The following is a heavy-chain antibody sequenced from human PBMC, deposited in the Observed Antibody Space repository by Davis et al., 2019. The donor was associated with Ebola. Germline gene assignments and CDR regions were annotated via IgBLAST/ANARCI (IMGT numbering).Heavy chain of an antibody. CDR2: ISSSSSYI. CDR3: ARDRGCTNGVCYTYYYYYYGMDV. CDR1: GFTFSSYS. V-gene: IGHV3-21*01. J-gene: IGHJ6*02. Sequence: GESLKISCAASGFTFSSYSMNWVRQAPGKGLEWVSSISSSSSYIYYADSVKGRFTISRDNSKNTLYLQMNSLRAEDTAVYYCARDRGCTNGVCYTYYYYYYGMDVWGQGTTVTVSS. D-gene: IGHD2-8*01.